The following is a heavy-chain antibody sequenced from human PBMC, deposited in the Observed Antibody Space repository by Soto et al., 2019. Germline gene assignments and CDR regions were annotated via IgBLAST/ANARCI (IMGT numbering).Heavy chain of an antibody. CDR3: ARVPDR. CDR1: GGSISSGGYS. Sequence: QRQLQESGSGLVKPSQTLSLTCAVSGGSISSGGYSWSWIRQPPGKGLEWIGYIYHSGSTYYNPSLKSRVTITVDRSTNQFSMKLSSVTAADTAVYYCARVPDRWGQGTLVTVS. CDR2: IYHSGST. J-gene: IGHJ5*02. D-gene: IGHD2-2*01. V-gene: IGHV4-30-2*01.